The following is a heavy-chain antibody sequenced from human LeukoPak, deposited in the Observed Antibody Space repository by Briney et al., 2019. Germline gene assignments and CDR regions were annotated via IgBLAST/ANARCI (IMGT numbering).Heavy chain of an antibody. J-gene: IGHJ4*02. CDR3: ARDPLQWLVQYYFDY. D-gene: IGHD6-19*01. CDR2: INPNSGVT. Sequence: GASVKVSCKASGYTFTGYYMHWVRQAPGQGLEWMGWINPNSGVTNYAQKFQGRVTMTRDTSISTAYMELSRLRSDDTAVYYCARDPLQWLVQYYFDYWGQGTLVTVSS. CDR1: GYTFTGYY. V-gene: IGHV1-2*02.